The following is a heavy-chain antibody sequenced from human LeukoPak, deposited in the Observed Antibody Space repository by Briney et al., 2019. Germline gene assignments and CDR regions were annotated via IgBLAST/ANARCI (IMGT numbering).Heavy chain of an antibody. CDR2: IIPIFVTS. CDR3: ARESLDGTYFRAFDI. CDR1: RGTFSSYA. V-gene: IGHV1-69*06. J-gene: IGHJ3*02. D-gene: IGHD3-9*01. Sequence: VASVKVSCKASRGTFSSYAISWVRQAPGHRLEWMGGIIPIFVTSNYAQKFQGRVTITADKSTSTAYMELSSLRSEDTAVYYCARESLDGTYFRAFDIWGQGTMVTVSS.